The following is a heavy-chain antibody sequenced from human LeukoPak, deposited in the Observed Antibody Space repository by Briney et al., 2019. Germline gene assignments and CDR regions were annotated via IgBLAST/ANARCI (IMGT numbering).Heavy chain of an antibody. CDR2: IYYSGST. J-gene: IGHJ4*02. V-gene: IGHV4-59*08. Sequence: SETLSLTCTVSGGSISSYYWSWIRQPPGKGLEWIGYIYYSGSTNYNPSLKSRVTISVDTSKNQFSLKLSSVTAADTVVYYCARARGYSYGDYFDYWGQGTLVTVSS. D-gene: IGHD5-18*01. CDR3: ARARGYSYGDYFDY. CDR1: GGSISSYY.